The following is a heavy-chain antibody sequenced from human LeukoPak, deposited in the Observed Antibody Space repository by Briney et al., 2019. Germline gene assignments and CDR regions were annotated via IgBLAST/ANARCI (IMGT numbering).Heavy chain of an antibody. D-gene: IGHD5-12*01. CDR2: IYSGGST. J-gene: IGHJ4*02. CDR1: GFTVSSNY. CDR3: ARVGPYSGYDYAIDY. Sequence: GGSLRLSCAASGFTVSSNYMSWVRQAPGKGLEWVSVIYSGGSTYYADSVKGRFTISRDNSKNTLYLQMNSLRAEDTAVYYCARVGPYSGYDYAIDYWGQGTLVTVSS. V-gene: IGHV3-66*01.